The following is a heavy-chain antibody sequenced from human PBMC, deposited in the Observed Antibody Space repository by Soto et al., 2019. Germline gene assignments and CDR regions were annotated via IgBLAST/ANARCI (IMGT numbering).Heavy chain of an antibody. J-gene: IGHJ6*02. CDR1: GGSVSSRSFY. V-gene: IGHV4-61*01. D-gene: IGHD5-12*01. CDR3: AASAPQATNYYFAMDV. Sequence: SETLSLTCTVSGGSVSSRSFYWSWIRRPPGKGLEWIGYFYDSGSTNYNPSLRSRVTMSVDTSKNQFSLKLSSVTAADTAVYYCAASAPQATNYYFAMDVWGQGTKVTVSS. CDR2: FYDSGST.